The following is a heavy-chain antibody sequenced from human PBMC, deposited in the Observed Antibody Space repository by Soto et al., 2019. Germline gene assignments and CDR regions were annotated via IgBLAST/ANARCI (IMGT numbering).Heavy chain of an antibody. CDR3: ARDKGYCSSTSCYNPFFDY. CDR2: INAGNGNT. V-gene: IGHV1-3*01. CDR1: GYTFTTYA. D-gene: IGHD2-2*02. Sequence: QVQLVQSGAEVKKPGASVKVSCKASGYTFTTYAMHWVRQAPGQRLEWMGWINAGNGNTKYSQKFQGRVTITRDTSASTAYMDLSSLRSEDTAVYYCARDKGYCSSTSCYNPFFDYWGQGTLVTVSS. J-gene: IGHJ4*02.